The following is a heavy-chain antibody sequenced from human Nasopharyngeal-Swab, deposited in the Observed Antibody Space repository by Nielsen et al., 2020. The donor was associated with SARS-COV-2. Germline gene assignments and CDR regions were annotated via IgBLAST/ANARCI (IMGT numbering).Heavy chain of an antibody. CDR2: ISFSSNNK. Sequence: GGSLRLSCAASRFIFRNYAMHWVRQAPGKGLEWVGVISFSSNNKYYSDSVKGRFTISRDNAGTSLSLQMNSLRAEDTAVYYCARFSNKGNRYWFFDLWGRGTLVTVSS. V-gene: IGHV3-30*04. D-gene: IGHD1-14*01. J-gene: IGHJ2*01. CDR1: RFIFRNYA. CDR3: ARFSNKGNRYWFFDL.